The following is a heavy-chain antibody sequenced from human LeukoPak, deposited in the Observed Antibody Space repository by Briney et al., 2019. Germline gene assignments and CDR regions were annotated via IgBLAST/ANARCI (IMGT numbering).Heavy chain of an antibody. CDR3: ARDAGHQLSRRNYYAMDV. D-gene: IGHD2-2*01. J-gene: IGHJ6*02. Sequence: SETLSLTCTVSDDSFSSNSYYWAWIRQPPGKGLECIGCIRYSGSTYFNPSLKSRVTIPVDTSKNQFSLKVNSVTAADTAVYYCARDAGHQLSRRNYYAMDVWGQGTTVTVSS. CDR2: IRYSGST. V-gene: IGHV4-39*07. CDR1: DDSFSSNSYY.